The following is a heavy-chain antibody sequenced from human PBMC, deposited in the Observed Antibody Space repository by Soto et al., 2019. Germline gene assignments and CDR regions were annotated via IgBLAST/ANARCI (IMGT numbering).Heavy chain of an antibody. J-gene: IGHJ4*02. Sequence: QVQLQESGPGLVKPSDTLSLTCAVSAYSISSSNWWGWIRQPPGKGLEWIGYIYYSGTTYYNPSLKSRVTMSVDTSKNQFSLKLTSVTAMDTAVYYCARREIQGPIDYWGQGTLVTVSS. D-gene: IGHD1-26*01. CDR1: AYSISSSNW. V-gene: IGHV4-28*01. CDR2: IYYSGTT. CDR3: ARREIQGPIDY.